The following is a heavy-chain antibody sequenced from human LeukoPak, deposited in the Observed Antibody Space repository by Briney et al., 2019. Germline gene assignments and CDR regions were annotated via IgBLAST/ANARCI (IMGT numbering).Heavy chain of an antibody. CDR3: ARVGATGAFDI. CDR1: GFTFSSYS. D-gene: IGHD1-26*01. Sequence: GGSLRLSCAASGFTFSSYSTHWVRQAPGKGLEYVSAISTNGGNTYYADSVKGRFTISRDNSKNTLYLQMGSLRAEDMAVFYCARVGATGAFDIWGQGTMVTVSS. J-gene: IGHJ3*02. CDR2: ISTNGGNT. V-gene: IGHV3-64*02.